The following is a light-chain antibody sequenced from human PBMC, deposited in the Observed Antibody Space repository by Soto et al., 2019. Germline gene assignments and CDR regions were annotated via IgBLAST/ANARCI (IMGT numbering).Light chain of an antibody. J-gene: IGKJ2*01. CDR3: LQYNDWPFT. Sequence: EIVMTQSPATLSVSPGEGATLSCKASQSVSSKLAWYQQKPGQAPRVLIYGAFTRATGIPARFSGSGSGTEFTLPISSLQSEDFAVYSCLQYNDWPFTFGHGTKLEIK. V-gene: IGKV3-15*01. CDR1: QSVSSK. CDR2: GAF.